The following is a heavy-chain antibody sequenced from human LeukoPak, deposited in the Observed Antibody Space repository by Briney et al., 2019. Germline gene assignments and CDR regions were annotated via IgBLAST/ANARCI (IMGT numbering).Heavy chain of an antibody. CDR1: GYTFTGYY. Sequence: ASAKVSCKASGYTFTGYYMHWVRQAPGQGLEWMGWINPNSGGTNYAQKFQGRVTMTRDTSISTAYMELSRLRSDDTAVYYCARVGSGWLHYFDYWGQGTLVTVSS. D-gene: IGHD6-19*01. J-gene: IGHJ4*02. CDR2: INPNSGGT. V-gene: IGHV1-2*02. CDR3: ARVGSGWLHYFDY.